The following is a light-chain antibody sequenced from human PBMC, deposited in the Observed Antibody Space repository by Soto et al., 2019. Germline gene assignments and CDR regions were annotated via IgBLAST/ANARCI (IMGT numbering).Light chain of an antibody. CDR1: QSVTSSY. J-gene: IGKJ1*01. CDR2: SAS. Sequence: EVVLTQSPGTLSLSPGERATRSCRASQSVTSSYLAWYQQKAGQAPRLLIYSASSRAIGIPDRFSGAGSGTDFTLTIIRLEPEDFAVYYCQQYGHSTCTFGQGTKVEIK. V-gene: IGKV3-20*01. CDR3: QQYGHSTCT.